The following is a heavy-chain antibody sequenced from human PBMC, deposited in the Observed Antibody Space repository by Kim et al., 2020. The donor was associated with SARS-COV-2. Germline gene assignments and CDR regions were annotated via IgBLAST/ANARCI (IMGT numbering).Heavy chain of an antibody. CDR3: AREGGVVGAMASDP. J-gene: IGHJ5*02. V-gene: IGHV3-23*01. CDR2: ISVDGTNT. CDR1: GFSFNSYA. Sequence: GGSLRLSCAASGFSFNSYAMNWVRQAPGKGLVWVSSISVDGTNTYYADSVKGRFTISRDDARNTLYLQMNSLRVEDTALYYCAREGGVVGAMASDPWGQGTLGSASS. D-gene: IGHD2-21*01.